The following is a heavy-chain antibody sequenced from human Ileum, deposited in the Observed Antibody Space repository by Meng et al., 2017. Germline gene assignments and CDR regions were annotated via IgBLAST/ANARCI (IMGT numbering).Heavy chain of an antibody. CDR1: GFIFSSSG. Sequence: LWVSVEASVPPGGALRLCCAAFGFIFSSSGMNWVRQAPGKGLEWVSSISSSARNTYYADSVMGRFTISSDNSKNTVYLQMTSLRVEDTAVYYCAKDPDELDSWGQGTLVTVSS. V-gene: IGHV3-23*01. J-gene: IGHJ4*02. CDR2: ISSSARNT. CDR3: AKDPDELDS.